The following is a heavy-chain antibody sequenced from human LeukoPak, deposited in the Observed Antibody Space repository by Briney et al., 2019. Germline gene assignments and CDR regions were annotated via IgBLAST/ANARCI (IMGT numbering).Heavy chain of an antibody. CDR1: GFTFDNYA. D-gene: IGHD6-19*01. CDR2: ISWNSGYI. J-gene: IGHJ4*02. V-gene: IGHV3-9*01. Sequence: PGGSLRLSCAASGFTFDNYAMHWVRQAPGKGLEWLSIISWNSGYIGYADSVKGRFTISRDNAKKSLDLQMNSLRAEGTAFYYCAKVRGTYSSGYFFDYWGQGTLVTASS. CDR3: AKVRGTYSSGYFFDY.